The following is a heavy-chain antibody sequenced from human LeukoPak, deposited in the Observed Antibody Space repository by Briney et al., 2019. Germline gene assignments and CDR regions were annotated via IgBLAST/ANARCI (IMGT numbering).Heavy chain of an antibody. Sequence: SETLSLTCSVSGHSISSDYYWGWIRQPPGKGLEWIGNIYHSGSTYYNPSLKSRVTISLDASRNQFSLKLSSVTAADTAVYYCARASVVTAGVVAYWGQGTLVTVSS. D-gene: IGHD2-21*02. CDR1: GHSISSDYY. CDR3: ARASVVTAGVVAY. V-gene: IGHV4-38-2*02. CDR2: IYHSGST. J-gene: IGHJ4*02.